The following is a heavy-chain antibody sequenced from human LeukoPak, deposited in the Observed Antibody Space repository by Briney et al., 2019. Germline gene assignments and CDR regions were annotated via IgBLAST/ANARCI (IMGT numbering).Heavy chain of an antibody. D-gene: IGHD4-17*01. Sequence: PSETLSLTCAIYGGSFSGYYWSWIRQPPGKGLEWIGEINHSGSTNYSPSLKSRVTISVDTSKNQFSLKLNSVTAADTAVYYCARSMTTMPTPLRYWGQGTLVIVAS. CDR2: INHSGST. J-gene: IGHJ4*02. CDR1: GGSFSGYY. V-gene: IGHV4-34*01. CDR3: ARSMTTMPTPLRY.